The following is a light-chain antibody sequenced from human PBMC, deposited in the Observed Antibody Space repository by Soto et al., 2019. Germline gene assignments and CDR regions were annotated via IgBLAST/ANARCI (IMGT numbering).Light chain of an antibody. CDR2: SAS. CDR3: QQYDT. V-gene: IGKV3-20*01. Sequence: IVLTQSPGTLSLSPGERATLSCRASQSVSSSDLAWYQQKPGQAPRLLIYSASSRATGIPDRFSGSGSGTDFTLTISRLEPEDFAVYYCQQYDTFGQGTKVDI. J-gene: IGKJ2*01. CDR1: QSVSSSD.